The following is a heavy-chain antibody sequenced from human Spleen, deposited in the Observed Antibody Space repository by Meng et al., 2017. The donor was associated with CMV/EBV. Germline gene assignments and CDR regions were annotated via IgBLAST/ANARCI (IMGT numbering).Heavy chain of an antibody. CDR3: ARNHYGSGGGYFDY. J-gene: IGHJ4*02. D-gene: IGHD3-10*01. CDR2: IYYSGST. Sequence: VQLQVPGPGRVKPSQTLPPTCTVSGGSISSGDYYWSWIRQPPGKGLEWIGYIYYSGSTYYNPSLKSRVTISVDTSKNQFSLKLSSVTAADTAVYYCARNHYGSGGGYFDYWGQGTLVTVSS. V-gene: IGHV4-30-4*08. CDR1: GGSISSGDYY.